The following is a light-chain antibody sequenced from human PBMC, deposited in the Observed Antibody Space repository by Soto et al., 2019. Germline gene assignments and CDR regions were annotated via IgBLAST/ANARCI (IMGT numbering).Light chain of an antibody. CDR2: EVS. V-gene: IGLV2-14*01. CDR3: ISYTNSITLYV. Sequence: QSVLTQPASVSGSPGQSITISCTGTSSDVGGYNYVSWYQQHPGKAPKLMIYEVSNRPSGVSHRFSGSKSGNTASPTISGLQAEDEADYYCISYTNSITLYVFGAGTKVTVL. CDR1: SSDVGGYNY. J-gene: IGLJ1*01.